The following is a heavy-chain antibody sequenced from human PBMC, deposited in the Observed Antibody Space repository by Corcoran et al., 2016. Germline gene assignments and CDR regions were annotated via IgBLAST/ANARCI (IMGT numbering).Heavy chain of an antibody. J-gene: IGHJ4*02. D-gene: IGHD5-18*01. Sequence: QLQLQESGPGLVKPSETLSLTCTVSGGSISSSGYYWGWIRPPPGKGLEWIGSIYFSGNTYYNPSLKSRLTISIDTSNNQFSLRLNSATAADTAVYYCARVARGGNTYGHTFDYWGQGTLVTISS. V-gene: IGHV4-39*07. CDR2: IYFSGNT. CDR1: GGSISSSGYY. CDR3: ARVARGGNTYGHTFDY.